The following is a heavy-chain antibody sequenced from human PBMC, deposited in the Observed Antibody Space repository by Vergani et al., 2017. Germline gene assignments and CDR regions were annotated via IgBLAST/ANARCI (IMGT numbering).Heavy chain of an antibody. CDR1: GFPFSPYA. CDR2: LTGGGGST. J-gene: IGHJ4*02. Sequence: EVQLLASGGSLKQPGGSVRLPCAASGFPFSPYAMHWVRPAPGKGLEWVSALTGGGGSTYYADSFKGRFIISRDNSRDTLYLQRNSLRPEDTATYYCVKDAGSYENFFDSWGQGTLVTVSS. CDR3: VKDAGSYENFFDS. D-gene: IGHD1-26*01. V-gene: IGHV3-23*01.